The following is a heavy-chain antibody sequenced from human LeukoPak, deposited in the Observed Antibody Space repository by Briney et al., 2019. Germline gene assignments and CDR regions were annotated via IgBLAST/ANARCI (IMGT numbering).Heavy chain of an antibody. CDR3: ARGRGYYDFWSGYWFDY. CDR1: GGSITTSDYY. V-gene: IGHV4-39*07. J-gene: IGHJ4*02. CDR2: IYYSGTT. D-gene: IGHD3-3*01. Sequence: SDTLSLTCSVSGGSITTSDYYWGWIRQPPGKGLEWIGSIYYSGTTYYNPSLKSRVTISVDTSKNQFSLKLSSVTAADTAVYYCARGRGYYDFWSGYWFDYWGQGTLVTVSS.